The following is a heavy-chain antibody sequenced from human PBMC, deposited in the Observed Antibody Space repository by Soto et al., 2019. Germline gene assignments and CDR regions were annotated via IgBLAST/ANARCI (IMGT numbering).Heavy chain of an antibody. CDR1: GFTFDDYA. CDR3: AKDLSGLYYDSSGYYPLGFDY. D-gene: IGHD3-22*01. CDR2: ISWNSGSI. Sequence: PGGSLRLSCAASGFTFDDYAMHWVRQAQGKGLEWVSGISWNSGSIGYADSVKGRFTISRDNAKNSLYLQMNSLRAEDTAVYYCAKDLSGLYYDSSGYYPLGFDYWGQGTLVTVSS. J-gene: IGHJ4*02. V-gene: IGHV3-9*01.